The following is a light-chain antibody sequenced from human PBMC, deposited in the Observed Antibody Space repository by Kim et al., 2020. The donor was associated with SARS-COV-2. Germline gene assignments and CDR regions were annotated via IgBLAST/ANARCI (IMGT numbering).Light chain of an antibody. V-gene: IGLV2-8*01. CDR3: SSYAGSNILV. CDR1: SSDVGGYNY. CDR2: EVS. J-gene: IGLJ2*01. Sequence: GQSVTISCTGTSSDVGGYNYVSWYQQHPGKAPKLMIYEVSKRPSGVPDRFSGSKSGNTASLTVSGLQAEDEADYYCSSYAGSNILVFGGGTQLTVL.